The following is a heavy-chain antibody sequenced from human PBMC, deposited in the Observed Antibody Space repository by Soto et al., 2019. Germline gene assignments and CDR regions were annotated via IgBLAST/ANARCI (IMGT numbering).Heavy chain of an antibody. CDR2: INSDGTST. V-gene: IGHV3-74*03. Sequence: EVPLVESGGGLVQPGGSLRLSCAASGFTFSTFWMHWVRQAPGKGLVWVSRINSDGTSTKYADSVKGRFTISRDNVKKTVDLQMNSLRAEDTAIYYCARAQDTYGSGTYNLWGQGTLVTVSS. CDR3: ARAQDTYGSGTYNL. J-gene: IGHJ4*02. CDR1: GFTFSTFW. D-gene: IGHD3-10*01.